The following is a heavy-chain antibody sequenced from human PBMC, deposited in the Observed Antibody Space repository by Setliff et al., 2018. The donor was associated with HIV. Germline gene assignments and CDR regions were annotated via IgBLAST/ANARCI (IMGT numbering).Heavy chain of an antibody. CDR1: GFTFTSYA. CDR2: IGAVGSST. Sequence: GGSLRLSCTVSGFTFTSYAMGWVRQAAGKGLEWVSTIGAVGSSTHYAESVKGRFTISKDKSKNTLYLQMSSLRDEDTAVYYCAKVLEFGIDAFDIWGQGTVVTVSS. J-gene: IGHJ3*02. V-gene: IGHV3-23*01. D-gene: IGHD3-10*01. CDR3: AKVLEFGIDAFDI.